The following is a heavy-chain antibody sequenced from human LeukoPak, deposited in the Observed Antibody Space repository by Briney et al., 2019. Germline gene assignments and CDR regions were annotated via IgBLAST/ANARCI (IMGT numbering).Heavy chain of an antibody. Sequence: SETLSLTCAVSGDSIGSNKWWTWVRQPPGKGLEWIGEIHHSGRLNYSPSLKSRVTISVDKSKNHFSLNLNSITPADTAIYYCARGGDWKFDCWGLGALVTVSS. D-gene: IGHD1-1*01. CDR3: ARGGDWKFDC. CDR1: GDSIGSNKW. J-gene: IGHJ4*02. CDR2: IHHSGRL. V-gene: IGHV4-4*02.